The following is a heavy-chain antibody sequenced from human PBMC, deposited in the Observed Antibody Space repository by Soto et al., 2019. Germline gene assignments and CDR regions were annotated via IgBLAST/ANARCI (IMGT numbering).Heavy chain of an antibody. J-gene: IGHJ4*02. D-gene: IGHD7-27*01. Sequence: QVQLVESGGGVVQPGRSLRLSCAASGFTFSSYAMHWVRQAPGKGLEWVAVISYDGSNKYYADSVKGRFTISRDNSKNTLYLKMNSLRAEDTAVYYCARILGGLDYWGQGTLVTVSS. CDR2: ISYDGSNK. CDR3: ARILGGLDY. CDR1: GFTFSSYA. V-gene: IGHV3-30-3*01.